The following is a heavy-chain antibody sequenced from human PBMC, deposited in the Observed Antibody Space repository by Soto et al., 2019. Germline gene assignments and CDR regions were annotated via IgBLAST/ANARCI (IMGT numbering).Heavy chain of an antibody. CDR3: ARLSVAGTSPPPHGLDY. CDR1: DYIFTSYG. Sequence: ASVKVSCKASDYIFTSYGISWVRQAPGQGLEWMGRISAYIGDTNYAQKFQGRVTMTTDTSARTAYMELRSLRSDDTAVYFCARLSVAGTSPPPHGLDYWGQGTQVTSPQ. D-gene: IGHD6-19*01. CDR2: ISAYIGDT. V-gene: IGHV1-18*01. J-gene: IGHJ4*02.